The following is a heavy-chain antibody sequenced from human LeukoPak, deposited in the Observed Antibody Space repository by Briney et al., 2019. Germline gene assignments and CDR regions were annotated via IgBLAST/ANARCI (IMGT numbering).Heavy chain of an antibody. CDR1: GGSISSSSYL. D-gene: IGHD3-22*01. CDR3: ARGAGDRNDSSGFYYVFNKRNENWYFDL. V-gene: IGHV4-39*07. J-gene: IGHJ2*01. Sequence: PSETLSLTCTVSGGSISSSSYLWGWIRQPPGKGLEWIGSIYYSGSTYYNPSLKGRITMSVDTSKNQFSLKLRSVTAADTAVYYCARGAGDRNDSSGFYYVFNKRNENWYFDLWGRGTLVTVSS. CDR2: IYYSGST.